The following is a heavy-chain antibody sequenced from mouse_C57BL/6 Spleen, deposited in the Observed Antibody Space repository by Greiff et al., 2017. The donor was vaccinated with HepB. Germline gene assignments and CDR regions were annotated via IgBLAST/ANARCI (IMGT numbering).Heavy chain of an antibody. CDR1: GYTFTSYW. V-gene: IGHV1-50*01. J-gene: IGHJ2*01. Sequence: QVQLQQPGAELVKPGASVKLSCKASGYTFTSYWMQWVKQRPGQGLEWIGEIDPSDSYTNYNQKFKGKATLTVDTSSSTAYIQLSSLTSEDSAVYYCARRSFLYYFDYWGQGTTLTVSS. CDR2: IDPSDSYT. CDR3: ARRSFLYYFDY.